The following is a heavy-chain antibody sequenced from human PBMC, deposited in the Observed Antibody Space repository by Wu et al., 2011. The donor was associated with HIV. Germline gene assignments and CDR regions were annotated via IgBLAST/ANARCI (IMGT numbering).Heavy chain of an antibody. CDR1: GRNFNIYP. D-gene: IGHD3-10*01. CDR2: ITPLFRTP. V-gene: IGHV1-69*05. Sequence: QVQLVQSGAEVKRPGSSVRVSCKTSGRNFNIYPITWVRQAPGQGLEWVGGITPLFRTPNYAQKFQGRVTITTDDSTSTVYMEVRSLRSEDTAIYYCARDGMGRSYYGSGSYSGNDYYGMDVWGQGTTVTVSS. J-gene: IGHJ6*02. CDR3: ARDGMGRSYYGSGSYSGNDYYGMDV.